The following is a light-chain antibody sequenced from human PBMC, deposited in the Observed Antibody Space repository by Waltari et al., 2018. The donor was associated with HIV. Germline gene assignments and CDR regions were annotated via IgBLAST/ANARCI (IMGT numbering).Light chain of an antibody. CDR3: CSYGGSSNWV. J-gene: IGLJ3*02. CDR2: EGI. Sequence: QSALTQPASVSGSPGQSITISCTGTSSDVWNYTLVSWYEPHPGKAPKLMIDEGIKRPSGVSNRISGSKSGNTASLTISGLQAEDEADYYCCSYGGSSNWVFGGGTKLTVL. CDR1: SSDVWNYTL. V-gene: IGLV2-23*01.